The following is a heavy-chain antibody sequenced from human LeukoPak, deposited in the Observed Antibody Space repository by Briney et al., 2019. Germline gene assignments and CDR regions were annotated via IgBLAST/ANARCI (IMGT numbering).Heavy chain of an antibody. CDR1: GGSISSSSYY. V-gene: IGHV4-39*07. Sequence: SETLSLTCTVSGGSISSSSYYWGWIRQPPGKGLEWIGSIYYSGSTYYNPSLKSRVTISVDTSKNQFSLKLSSVTAADTAVYYCARDNPRGDYVWVSFDYWGQGTLVTVSS. CDR2: IYYSGST. D-gene: IGHD3-16*01. CDR3: ARDNPRGDYVWVSFDY. J-gene: IGHJ4*02.